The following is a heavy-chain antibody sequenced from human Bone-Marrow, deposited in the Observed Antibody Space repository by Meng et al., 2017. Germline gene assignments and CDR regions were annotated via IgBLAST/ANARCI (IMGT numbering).Heavy chain of an antibody. CDR1: GFTFSSYA. V-gene: IGHV3-30*01. J-gene: IGHJ4*02. CDR3: GKQYSGSYEY. D-gene: IGHD1-26*01. Sequence: VPLVESGGGVVQPGRSLRLSCAASGFTFSSYAMHWVRQAPGKGLEWVAVISYDGSNKYYADSVKGRFTISRDNSKNTLYLQMNSLRAEDTAIYYCGKQYSGSYEYWGQGTLVTVSS. CDR2: ISYDGSNK.